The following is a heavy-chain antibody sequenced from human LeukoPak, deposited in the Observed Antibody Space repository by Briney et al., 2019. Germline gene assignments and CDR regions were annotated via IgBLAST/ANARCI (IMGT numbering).Heavy chain of an antibody. J-gene: IGHJ5*02. CDR3: ARQGNCGGGSCYNWFGP. Sequence: SETLSLTCAVSGYSISSSYYWGWIRQPPGKGLEWIGTIYHSGTTYYNPSLKSRVTISVDTSKNQFSLKLTSVTAADTAVYYCARQGNCGGGSCYNWFGPWGQGTLVTVSS. CDR2: IYHSGTT. V-gene: IGHV4-38-2*01. CDR1: GYSISSSYY. D-gene: IGHD2-15*01.